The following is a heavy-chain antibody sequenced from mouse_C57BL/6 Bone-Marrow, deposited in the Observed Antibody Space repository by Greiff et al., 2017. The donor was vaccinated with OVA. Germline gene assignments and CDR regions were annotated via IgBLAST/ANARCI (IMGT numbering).Heavy chain of an antibody. V-gene: IGHV1-81*01. CDR3: ARYYSNYVGAAMDD. CDR1: GYTFTSYG. CDR2: IYPRSGNT. J-gene: IGHJ4*01. Sequence: VQRVESGAELARPGASVKLSCKASGYTFTSYGISWVKQRTGQGLEWIGEIYPRSGNTYYNEKFKGKATLTADKSSSTAYMELRSLTSEDSAVYFWARYYSNYVGAAMDDWGQGTSVTVSS. D-gene: IGHD2-5*01.